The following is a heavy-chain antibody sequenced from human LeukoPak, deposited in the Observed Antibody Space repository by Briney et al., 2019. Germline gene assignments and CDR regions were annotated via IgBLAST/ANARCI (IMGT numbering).Heavy chain of an antibody. CDR2: IKNDGAEK. V-gene: IGHV3-7*01. CDR3: AKDSSSQGDF. J-gene: IGHJ4*02. Sequence: GGSLTLSCAASGFTFSYHRMTWLRQAPGKGLEWVANIKNDGAEKNYMDSVKGRFTISRDNAKNSLYLQMNSRRAEGTAVYYCAKDSSSQGDFWGQGVLVTVSS. CDR1: GFTFSYHR.